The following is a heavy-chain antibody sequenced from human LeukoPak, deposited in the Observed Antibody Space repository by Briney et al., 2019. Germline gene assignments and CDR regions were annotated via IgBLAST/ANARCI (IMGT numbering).Heavy chain of an antibody. CDR3: AKGVIGYCSSTSCYAWEC. D-gene: IGHD2-2*01. Sequence: GASVKVSCKASGGTFSSYAMSWVRQAPGKGLEWVSAISGSGSNTYYADSVKGRFTVSRDNSKNTLYLQMNSLRAEDTAVYYCAKGVIGYCSSTSCYAWECWGQGTLVTVSS. J-gene: IGHJ4*02. CDR2: ISGSGSNT. V-gene: IGHV3-23*01. CDR1: GGTFSSYA.